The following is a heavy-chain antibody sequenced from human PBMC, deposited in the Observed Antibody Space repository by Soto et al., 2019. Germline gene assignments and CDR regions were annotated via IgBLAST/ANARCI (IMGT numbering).Heavy chain of an antibody. Sequence: QVQLVESGGGGVQPGRSLRLSCAASGFTFSMYVMHWVLQAPGKGLEWVAVMAYDGNREYYGDSVEGRFFVSRDNSKNTHYLQMNSLRPEDTAVYYWARVGGGFSGSWDSWGQGALVTVSS. V-gene: IGHV3-30-3*01. CDR1: GFTFSMYV. CDR3: ARVGGGFSGSWDS. D-gene: IGHD1-26*01. CDR2: MAYDGNRE. J-gene: IGHJ4*02.